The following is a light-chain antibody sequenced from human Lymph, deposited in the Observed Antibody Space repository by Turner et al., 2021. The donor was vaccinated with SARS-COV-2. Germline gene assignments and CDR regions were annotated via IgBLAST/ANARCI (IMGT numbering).Light chain of an antibody. CDR2: QDI. J-gene: IGLJ2*01. CDR1: KLGDKY. Sequence: SYELTQPPSVSVSPGQTASIPCSGDKLGDKYACWYQQKPGQSPVLVIYQDIKRPSGIPERFSGSNSGNTATLTISGTQAMDEADDYCQAWDSSTAVVFGGGTKLTVL. V-gene: IGLV3-1*01. CDR3: QAWDSSTAVV.